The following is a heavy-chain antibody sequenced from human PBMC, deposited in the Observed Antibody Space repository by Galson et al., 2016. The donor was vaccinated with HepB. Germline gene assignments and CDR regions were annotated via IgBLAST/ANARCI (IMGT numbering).Heavy chain of an antibody. CDR3: TRGYMQNGMNV. J-gene: IGHJ6*02. CDR2: TYYRSTWFN. Sequence: CAISGDSVTSDNTCWNWIRQSPSRGLEWLGRTYYRSTWFNDCADSVKSRITVTSDTSKNQFSLQLDSVTPDDTATYFCTRGYMQNGMNVWGQGTTVTV. D-gene: IGHD5-24*01. CDR1: GDSVTSDNTC. V-gene: IGHV6-1*01.